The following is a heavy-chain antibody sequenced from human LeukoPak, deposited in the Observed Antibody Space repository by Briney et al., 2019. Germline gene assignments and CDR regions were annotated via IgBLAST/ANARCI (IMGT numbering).Heavy chain of an antibody. CDR3: ARAHTSGWYYSDS. D-gene: IGHD6-19*01. J-gene: IGHJ4*02. CDR1: GGSVSGHY. CDR2: VYYSAST. Sequence: PSETLSLICIVSGGSVSGHYWNWIRQPPGTGLEGIGYVYYSASTNYNPSLKGRVTISEDTSKNQFSLKLSSVTAANTAVYYCARAHTSGWYYSDSWGQGALVTVSS. V-gene: IGHV4-59*02.